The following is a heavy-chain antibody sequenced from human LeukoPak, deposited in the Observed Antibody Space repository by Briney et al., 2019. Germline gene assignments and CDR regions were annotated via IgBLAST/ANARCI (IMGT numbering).Heavy chain of an antibody. D-gene: IGHD1-14*01. CDR2: ISATTGAT. J-gene: IGHJ6*02. CDR1: GFTSSIYA. CDR3: AKGYPYYFYAMDV. V-gene: IGHV3-23*01. Sequence: PGGSLRLSCAASGFTSSIYAMIWVRQAPGKGLEWVSAISATTGATYYADSVRGRFSISRDNSKNTLYLQMDSLRPDDTAVYYCAKGYPYYFYAMDVWGQGTTVTVSS.